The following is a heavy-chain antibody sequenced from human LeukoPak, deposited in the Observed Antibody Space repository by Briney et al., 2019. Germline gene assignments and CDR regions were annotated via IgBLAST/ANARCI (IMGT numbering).Heavy chain of an antibody. D-gene: IGHD3-10*01. Sequence: PGGSLRLSCAASGFTFSSYWMHWVRQAPGKGLVWVSRINSDGSSTSYADSVKGRFTISRDNAKNTLYLQMNSLRAEDTAVYYCARDGALLWFGESTGGGWFDPWGQGTLVTVSS. V-gene: IGHV3-74*01. J-gene: IGHJ5*02. CDR3: ARDGALLWFGESTGGGWFDP. CDR2: INSDGSST. CDR1: GFTFSSYW.